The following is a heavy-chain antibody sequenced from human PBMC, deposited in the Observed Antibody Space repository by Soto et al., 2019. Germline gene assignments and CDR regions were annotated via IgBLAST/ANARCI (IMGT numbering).Heavy chain of an antibody. CDR1: GFTFSNYW. CDR3: ARVEGGYYGSGSYGFDY. Sequence: EVQLVESGGGLVQPGGSLSLSCAASGFTFSNYWMTWVRQAPGKGLEWVANIKQDGSEKYYVDSVKGRSTISRDNAKNSVYLHMGSLRVGDTAVYYCARVEGGYYGSGSYGFDYWGQGSLVTVSS. J-gene: IGHJ4*02. CDR2: IKQDGSEK. V-gene: IGHV3-7*01. D-gene: IGHD3-10*01.